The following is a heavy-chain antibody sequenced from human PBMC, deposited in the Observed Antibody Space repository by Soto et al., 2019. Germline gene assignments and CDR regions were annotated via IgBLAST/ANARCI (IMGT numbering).Heavy chain of an antibody. Sequence: QVQLVESGGGVVQPGSSLRLSCAASGFTFSGYGMHWVRQAPGKGLEWVAVIWFDGSNKFYADSVKGRFTISRDNSKNTVSLQMNSLRDEDSAAYYCATTGPYWGQGTLVTVSS. CDR2: IWFDGSNK. J-gene: IGHJ4*02. V-gene: IGHV3-33*01. CDR3: ATTGPY. CDR1: GFTFSGYG.